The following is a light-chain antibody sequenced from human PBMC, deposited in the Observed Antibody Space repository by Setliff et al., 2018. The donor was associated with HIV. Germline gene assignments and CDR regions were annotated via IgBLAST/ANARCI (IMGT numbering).Light chain of an antibody. V-gene: IGLV7-46*01. CDR2: DTD. CDR3: FLSSGDSSV. J-gene: IGLJ2*01. CDR1: ARAVTSGRY. Sequence: QAVVTQEPSLTVSPGGTVTLTCDSSARAVTSGRYYYWLQHNPGQAPRTLIYDTDVRHSWTPARFSASLLGGQAALTLSGAQPEDEADYYCFLSSGDSSVFGGGTKVTVL.